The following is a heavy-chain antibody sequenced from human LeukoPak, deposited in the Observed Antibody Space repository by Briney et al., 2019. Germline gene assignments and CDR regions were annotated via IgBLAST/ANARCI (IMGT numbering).Heavy chain of an antibody. CDR3: ARVPAMVTYDAFDI. V-gene: IGHV1-46*01. D-gene: IGHD5-18*01. J-gene: IGHJ3*02. CDR2: INPSGGST. Sequence: GASVKVSCKASGYTFTSYYMHWVRQAPGQGLEWMGVINPSGGSTSYAQKFQGRVTITRDTSTSTVYTELSSLRSEDTAVYYCARVPAMVTYDAFDIWGQGTMVTVSS. CDR1: GYTFTSYY.